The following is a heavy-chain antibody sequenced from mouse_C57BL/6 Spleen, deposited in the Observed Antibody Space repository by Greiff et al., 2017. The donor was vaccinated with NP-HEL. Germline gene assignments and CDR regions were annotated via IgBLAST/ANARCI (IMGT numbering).Heavy chain of an antibody. D-gene: IGHD2-5*01. V-gene: IGHV3-6*01. CDR2: ISYDGSN. Sequence: EVQLQESGPGLVKPSQSLSLTCSVTGYSITSGYYWNWIRQFPGNKLEWMGYISYDGSNNYNPSLKNRISITRDTSKNQFFLKLNSVTTEDTATYYCAREHYSNFYAMDYWGQGTSVTVSS. CDR3: AREHYSNFYAMDY. CDR1: GYSITSGYY. J-gene: IGHJ4*01.